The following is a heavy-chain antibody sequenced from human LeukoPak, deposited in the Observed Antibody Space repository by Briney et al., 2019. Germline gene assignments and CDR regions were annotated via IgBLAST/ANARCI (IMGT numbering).Heavy chain of an antibody. CDR2: INHSGST. D-gene: IGHD3-3*01. CDR3: ARGPRITIFGVAYNWFDP. Sequence: SGTLSLTCAVYGGSFSGYYWSWIRQPPGKGLEWIGEINHSGSTNYNPSLKSRVTISVDTSKNQFSLKLSSVTAADTAVYYCARGPRITIFGVAYNWFDPWGQGTLVTVSS. J-gene: IGHJ5*02. V-gene: IGHV4-34*01. CDR1: GGSFSGYY.